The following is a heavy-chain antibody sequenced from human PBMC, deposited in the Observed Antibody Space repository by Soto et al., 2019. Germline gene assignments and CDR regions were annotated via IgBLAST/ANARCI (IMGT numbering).Heavy chain of an antibody. CDR3: AREMGAPPARGFDY. CDR1: GFAFTTYW. Sequence: GGSLRLSCAASGFAFTTYWMTWVRQAPGKGLEWVANVKQDGSEEYYVDSVKGRLTISRDNAKNSLYLQMNSLRAEDTAVYYCAREMGAPPARGFDYWGQGALVTVSS. V-gene: IGHV3-7*01. CDR2: VKQDGSEE. D-gene: IGHD2-8*01. J-gene: IGHJ4*02.